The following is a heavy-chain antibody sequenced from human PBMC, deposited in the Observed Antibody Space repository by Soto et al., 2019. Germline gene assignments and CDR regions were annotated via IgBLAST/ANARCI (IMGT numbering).Heavy chain of an antibody. CDR2: IIPIFGTA. CDR1: GGTFSSYA. Sequence: SVKVSCKASGGTFSSYAISWVRQAPGQGLEWMGGIIPIFGTANYAQKFQGRVTITADESTSTAYMELSSMRSEDTAVYYCARGDIAAAGTYYYYGMDVWGQGTKVTVSS. J-gene: IGHJ6*02. V-gene: IGHV1-69*13. D-gene: IGHD6-13*01. CDR3: ARGDIAAAGTYYYYGMDV.